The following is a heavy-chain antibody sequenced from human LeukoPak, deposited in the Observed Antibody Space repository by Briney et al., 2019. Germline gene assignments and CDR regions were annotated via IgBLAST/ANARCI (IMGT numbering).Heavy chain of an antibody. CDR2: IYYSGST. Sequence: NPSETLSLTCTVSGGSISSGDYYWSWIRQPPGKGLEWIGYIYYSGSTYYNPSLKSRVTISVDTSKNQFSLKLSSVTAADTAVYYCASQAPYYYDSRGIDYWGQGTLVTVSS. J-gene: IGHJ4*02. V-gene: IGHV4-30-4*08. CDR3: ASQAPYYYDSRGIDY. CDR1: GGSISSGDYY. D-gene: IGHD3-22*01.